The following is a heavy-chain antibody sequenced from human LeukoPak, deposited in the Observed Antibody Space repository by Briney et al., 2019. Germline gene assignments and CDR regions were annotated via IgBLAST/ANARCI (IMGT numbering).Heavy chain of an antibody. CDR3: ASSLRTGYSSQGAFDI. Sequence: ASVKVSCKASGYTFTRYYMHWVRQAPGQGLEWMGIINPSGGSKSYAQKFQGRVTMTTDTSTSTVYMELTSLRSEDTAVYYCASSLRTGYSSQGAFDIWSQGTMVSVSS. CDR2: INPSGGSK. CDR1: GYTFTRYY. J-gene: IGHJ3*02. D-gene: IGHD6-13*01. V-gene: IGHV1-46*01.